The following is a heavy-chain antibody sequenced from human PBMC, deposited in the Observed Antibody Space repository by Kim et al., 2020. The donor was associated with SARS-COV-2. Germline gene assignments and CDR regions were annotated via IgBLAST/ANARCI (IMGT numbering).Heavy chain of an antibody. Sequence: GGSLRLSCAASGFTFSSYEMNWVRQAPGKGLEWVSYISSSGSTIYYPSPVKGRFTISRDNAKNSLFLQMTSLRAEDTAVYYCARVRYYDGSSGYYLDYWGEGTLVTVSS. V-gene: IGHV3-48*03. CDR2: ISSSGSTI. J-gene: IGHJ4*02. CDR1: GFTFSSYE. CDR3: ARVRYYDGSSGYYLDY. D-gene: IGHD3-22*01.